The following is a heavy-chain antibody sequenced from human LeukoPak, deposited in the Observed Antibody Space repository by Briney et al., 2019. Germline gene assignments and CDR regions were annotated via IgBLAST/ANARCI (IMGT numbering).Heavy chain of an antibody. J-gene: IGHJ4*02. Sequence: SETLSLTCAVYGGSFSGYYWSWIRQPPGKGLEWIGEINHSGSTNYNPSLKSRVTISVDTSKNQFSLKLSSVTAADTAVYYCAREGYPRSYFDCWGQGTLVTVSS. CDR1: GGSFSGYY. CDR3: AREGYPRSYFDC. CDR2: INHSGST. V-gene: IGHV4-34*01. D-gene: IGHD5-18*01.